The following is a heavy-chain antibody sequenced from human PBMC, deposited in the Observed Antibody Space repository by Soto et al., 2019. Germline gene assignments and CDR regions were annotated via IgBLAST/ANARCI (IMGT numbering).Heavy chain of an antibody. Sequence: QVQLQESGPVLVKPSQTLSLTCTVSGGSTSSGGYYWSWIRQHPGKGLEWIGYIYYSGSTYYNPSLKSRVSISVDTSKNKFSLMLSSVTAADTALYYCARGMVVAAPVGWFDPWGQGTLVTVSS. CDR3: ARGMVVAAPVGWFDP. CDR2: IYYSGST. V-gene: IGHV4-31*03. CDR1: GGSTSSGGYY. D-gene: IGHD2-15*01. J-gene: IGHJ5*02.